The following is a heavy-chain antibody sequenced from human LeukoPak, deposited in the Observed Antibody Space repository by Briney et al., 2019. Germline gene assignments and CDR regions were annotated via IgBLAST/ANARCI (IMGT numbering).Heavy chain of an antibody. V-gene: IGHV3-23*01. CDR3: AKDHEGCLDYSPWFDP. D-gene: IGHD4-11*01. Sequence: GGSLRLSCAASGFTFSSYAMSWVRQAPGKGLEWVSAISGSGGSTYYADSVKGRFTISRDNSKNTLYLQMNSLRAEDTAVYYCAKDHEGCLDYSPWFDPWGQGTLVTVSS. CDR1: GFTFSSYA. J-gene: IGHJ5*02. CDR2: ISGSGGST.